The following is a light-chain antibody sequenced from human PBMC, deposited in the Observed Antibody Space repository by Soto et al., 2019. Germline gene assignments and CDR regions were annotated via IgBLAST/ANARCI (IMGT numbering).Light chain of an antibody. J-gene: IGKJ1*01. CDR2: DAS. CDR3: QHYGSSPWT. Sequence: EIVLTQSPGTLSLSPGERATLSCRASQSVRGSYLAWYQQKPGQAPRLLIYDASSRATGIPDRFSGSGSGTEFTLTVSRLEPEDFAVYYCQHYGSSPWTFGQGTKVEIK. V-gene: IGKV3-20*01. CDR1: QSVRGSY.